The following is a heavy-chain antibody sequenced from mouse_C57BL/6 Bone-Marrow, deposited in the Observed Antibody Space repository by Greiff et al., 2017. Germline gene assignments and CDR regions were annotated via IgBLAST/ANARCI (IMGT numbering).Heavy chain of an antibody. Sequence: QVQLQQPGAELVMPGASVTLSCKASGYTFTSYWMHWVKQRPGQGLEWIGEIDPSDSYTNYTQKFKGKSTLTVDKPSSTAYMQLSSLTYEASAVYYCAKGDGYRFAYGGQGTLVTVSA. V-gene: IGHV1-69*01. CDR3: AKGDGYRFAY. D-gene: IGHD2-3*01. J-gene: IGHJ3*01. CDR2: IDPSDSYT. CDR1: GYTFTSYW.